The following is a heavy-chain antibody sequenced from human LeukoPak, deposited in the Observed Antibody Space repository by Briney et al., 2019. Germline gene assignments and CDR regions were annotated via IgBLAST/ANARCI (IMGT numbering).Heavy chain of an antibody. D-gene: IGHD3-3*01. CDR1: GGSISSYY. J-gene: IGHJ5*02. CDR2: IYYSGST. CDR3: ARGVDFWSGYYTGGHWLDP. Sequence: TSETLSLTCTVSGGSISSYYWSWIRQPPGKGLEWIGYIYYSGSTNYNPSLKSRVTISVDTSKNQFSLKLSSVTAADTAVYYCARGVDFWSGYYTGGHWLDPWGQGTLVTVSS. V-gene: IGHV4-59*01.